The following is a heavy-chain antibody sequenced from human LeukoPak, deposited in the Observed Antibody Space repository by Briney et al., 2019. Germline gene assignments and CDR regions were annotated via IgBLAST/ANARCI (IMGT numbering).Heavy chain of an antibody. CDR1: GFSLSTSGVR. V-gene: IGHV2-70*04. CDR3: ARILSESGSYHFDY. CDR2: IDWDDDK. J-gene: IGHJ4*02. Sequence: SGPALVKPTQTLTLTCTFSGFSLSTSGVRVSWIRQPPGKALEWLARIDWDDDKFYTPSLKTRLTISKDTSKNQVVLTMTNMDPVDTATYYCARILSESGSYHFDYWGQGTLVTVSS. D-gene: IGHD3-10*01.